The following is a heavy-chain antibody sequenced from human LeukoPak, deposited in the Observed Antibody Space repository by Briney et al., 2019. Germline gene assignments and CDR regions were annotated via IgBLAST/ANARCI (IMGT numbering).Heavy chain of an antibody. J-gene: IGHJ5*02. Sequence: GASVKVSCTASGYTFTSYGISWVRQAPGQGLEWMGWISAYNGNTNYAQKLQGRVTMTTDTSTSTAYMELRSLRSDDTAVYYCASAEFGSSWYWFDPWGQRTLVTVSS. V-gene: IGHV1-18*01. D-gene: IGHD6-13*01. CDR1: GYTFTSYG. CDR3: ASAEFGSSWYWFDP. CDR2: ISAYNGNT.